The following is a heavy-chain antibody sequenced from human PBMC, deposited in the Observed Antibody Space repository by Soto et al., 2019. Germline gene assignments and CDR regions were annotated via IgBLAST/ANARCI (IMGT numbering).Heavy chain of an antibody. D-gene: IGHD4-4*01. Sequence: PGGSLRLSCAASGFTFSDYYMSWIRQAPGKGLEWVSYISSSSSYTNYADSVKGRFTISRDNAKNSLYLQMNSLRAEDTAVYYCARDPGLTSVRRAGDYWGQGTLVTVSS. CDR3: ARDPGLTSVRRAGDY. CDR2: ISSSSSYT. J-gene: IGHJ4*02. CDR1: GFTFSDYY. V-gene: IGHV3-11*05.